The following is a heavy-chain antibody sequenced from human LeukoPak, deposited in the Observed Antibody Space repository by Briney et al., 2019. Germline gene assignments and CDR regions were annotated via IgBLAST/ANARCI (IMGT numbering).Heavy chain of an antibody. D-gene: IGHD3-3*01. CDR2: ISPNGDST. J-gene: IGHJ4*02. CDR3: ARADDQDFDS. V-gene: IGHV1-46*01. Sequence: ASVKVSCKASGFTFTNYFMHWLRQAPGQGLEWMGIISPNGDSTDYAQKLQGRLTMARDTSTTTLYMELSGLRSEDTAIYYCARADDQDFDSWGQGTLVTVSS. CDR1: GFTFTNYF.